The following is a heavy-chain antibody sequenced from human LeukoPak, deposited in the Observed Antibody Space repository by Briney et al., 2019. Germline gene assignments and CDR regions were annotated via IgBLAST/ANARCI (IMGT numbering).Heavy chain of an antibody. CDR1: GFTFSSYS. J-gene: IGHJ6*04. D-gene: IGHD2-15*01. V-gene: IGHV3-21*04. CDR3: ARDNFAQLYL. CDR2: ISSSSSYI. Sequence: PGGSLRLSCAASGFTFSSYSMNWVRQAPGKGLEWVSSISSSSSYIYYADSVKGRFTISRDNSKNTLYLQMNSLRAEDTAVYYCARDNFAQLYLWGKGTTVTVSS.